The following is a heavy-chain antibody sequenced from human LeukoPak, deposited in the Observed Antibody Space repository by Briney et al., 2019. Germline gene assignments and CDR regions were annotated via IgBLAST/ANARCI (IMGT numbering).Heavy chain of an antibody. CDR3: AKGYEQWLVADY. CDR2: ISYDGSNK. V-gene: IGHV3-30*04. CDR1: GFSFSSYA. D-gene: IGHD6-19*01. J-gene: IGHJ4*02. Sequence: GGSLRLSCAASGFSFSSYAMDWVRQAPGKGLEWVAVISYDGSNKYYADSVKGRFTISRDNSKNTLYLQMNSLRAEDTAVYYCAKGYEQWLVADYWGQGTLVTVSS.